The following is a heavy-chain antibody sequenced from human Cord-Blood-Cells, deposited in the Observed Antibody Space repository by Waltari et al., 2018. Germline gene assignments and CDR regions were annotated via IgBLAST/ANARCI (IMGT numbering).Heavy chain of an antibody. D-gene: IGHD6-13*01. J-gene: IGHJ4*02. V-gene: IGHV4-38-2*01. CDR2: IYHSGST. Sequence: QVQLQESGPGLVKPSETLSLTCAVSGYSISSGYYWGWIRQPPGKGLEWIGSIYHSGSTYYNPSLKSRVTISVDTSKNQFSLKLSSVTAADTAVYYCARVGDGIAAAGFDYWGQGTLVTVSS. CDR1: GYSISSGYY. CDR3: ARVGDGIAAAGFDY.